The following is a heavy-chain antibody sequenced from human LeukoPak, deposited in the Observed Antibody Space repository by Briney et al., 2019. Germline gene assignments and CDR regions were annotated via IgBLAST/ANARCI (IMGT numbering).Heavy chain of an antibody. V-gene: IGHV3-23*01. CDR3: AKDRGYSYAPEFDY. Sequence: GGSLRLSCVASGFTFSSYWMSWVRQAPGKGLEWVSAISGSGGSTYYADSVKGRFTISRENSKNTLYLQMNSLRAEDTAVYYCAKDRGYSYAPEFDYWGQGTLVTVSS. J-gene: IGHJ4*02. CDR2: ISGSGGST. CDR1: GFTFSSYW. D-gene: IGHD5-18*01.